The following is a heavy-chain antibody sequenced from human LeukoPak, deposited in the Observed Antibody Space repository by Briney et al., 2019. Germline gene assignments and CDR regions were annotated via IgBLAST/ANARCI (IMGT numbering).Heavy chain of an antibody. Sequence: SETLSLTCTVSGGSISSYYWSWIRQPAGKGLEWIGRIYTNGSTFYNPSLKSRVTISLDTSKNQFSLKLSSVTAADTAVYFCARGTYGYYMDVWGKGTTVTVSS. CDR1: GGSISSYY. J-gene: IGHJ6*03. D-gene: IGHD4-17*01. CDR3: ARGTYGYYMDV. V-gene: IGHV4-4*07. CDR2: IYTNGST.